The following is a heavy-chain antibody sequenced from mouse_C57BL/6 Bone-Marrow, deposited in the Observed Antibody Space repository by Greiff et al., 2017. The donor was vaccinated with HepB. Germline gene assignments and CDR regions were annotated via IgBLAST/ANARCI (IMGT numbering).Heavy chain of an antibody. D-gene: IGHD2-9*01. CDR1: GFSLTSYG. CDR3: ARQAYYGYEGYFDV. J-gene: IGHJ1*03. CDR2: IWSDGST. Sequence: VKLQQSGPGLVAPSQSLSITCTVSGFSLTSYGVHWVRQPPGKGLEWLVVIWSDGSTTYNSALKSRLSISKDNSKSQVFLKMNSLQTDDTAMYYCARQAYYGYEGYFDVWGTGTTVTVSS. V-gene: IGHV2-6-1*01.